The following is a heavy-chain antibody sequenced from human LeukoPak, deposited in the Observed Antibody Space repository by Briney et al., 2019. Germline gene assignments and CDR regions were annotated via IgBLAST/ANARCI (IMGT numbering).Heavy chain of an antibody. CDR1: GGSFSGYY. CDR3: ARGVYYYDSGSYYTK. J-gene: IGHJ4*02. D-gene: IGHD3-10*01. V-gene: IGHV4-34*01. Sequence: SETLSLTCAVYGGSFSGYYWSWIRQPPGKGLEWIGSIYYRGSTYYNPSLKSRVTTSVDTSKKQFSLKLSSVTAADTAVYYCARGVYYYDSGSYYTKWGQGTLVTVSS. CDR2: IYYRGST.